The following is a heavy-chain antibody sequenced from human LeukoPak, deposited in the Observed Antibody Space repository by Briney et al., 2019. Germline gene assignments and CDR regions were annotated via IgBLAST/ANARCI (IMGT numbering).Heavy chain of an antibody. D-gene: IGHD5-12*01. J-gene: IGHJ4*02. CDR3: ARQGYSGYED. V-gene: IGHV4-4*09. CDR1: GGSISSYY. Sequence: SETLSLTCTVSGGSISSYYWSWIRQPPRKGLEWIGYIYTSGSTNYNPSLKSRVTISVDTSKNQFSLKLSSVTAADTAVYYCARQGYSGYEDWGQGTLVTVSS. CDR2: IYTSGST.